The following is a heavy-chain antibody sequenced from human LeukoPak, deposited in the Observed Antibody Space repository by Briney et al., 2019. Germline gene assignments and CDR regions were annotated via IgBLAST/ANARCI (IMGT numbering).Heavy chain of an antibody. CDR2: IYTSGST. CDR1: GGSISSGSYY. CDR3: ARDGRGLGFYYYYMDV. Sequence: SETLSLTCTVSGGSISSGSYYWSWIRQPAGKGLEWIGRIYTSGSTNYNPSLKSRVTISVDTSKNQFSLKLSSVTAADTAVYYCARDGRGLGFYYYYMDVWGKGTTVTVSS. V-gene: IGHV4-61*02. J-gene: IGHJ6*03.